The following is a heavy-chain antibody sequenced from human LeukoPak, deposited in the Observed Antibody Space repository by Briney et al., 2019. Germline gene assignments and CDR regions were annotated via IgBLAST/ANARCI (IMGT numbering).Heavy chain of an antibody. CDR3: AKVDRGDYRSSPVPYYNYYMNV. J-gene: IGHJ6*03. Sequence: PAGSLTLSCAASAFTFSYHSMNWVRQGQGRGREWVSCISSSSSLIFYSDSVRGRFTISGDNAKNLLYLHMNSLRVEDTALYYCAKVDRGDYRSSPVPYYNYYMNVWGKGTTVTVSS. CDR2: ISSSSSLI. CDR1: AFTFSYHS. V-gene: IGHV3-21*01. D-gene: IGHD6-13*01.